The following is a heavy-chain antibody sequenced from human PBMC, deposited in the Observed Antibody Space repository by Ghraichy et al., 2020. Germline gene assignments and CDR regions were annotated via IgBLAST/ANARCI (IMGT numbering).Heavy chain of an antibody. CDR3: ARVYYYYYYGMDV. CDR1: GFTFSSYW. CDR2: INSDGSST. V-gene: IGHV3-74*01. J-gene: IGHJ6*02. Sequence: ETLSLTCAASGFTFSSYWMHWVRQAPGKGLVWVSRINSDGSSTSYADSVKGRFTISRDNAKNTLYLQMNSLRAEDTAVYYCARVYYYYYYGMDVWGQGTTVTVSS.